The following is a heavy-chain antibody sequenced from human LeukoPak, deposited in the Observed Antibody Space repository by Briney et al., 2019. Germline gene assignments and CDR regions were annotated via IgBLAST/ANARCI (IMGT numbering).Heavy chain of an antibody. J-gene: IGHJ4*02. CDR3: ARDYTLDPYYFDY. CDR1: GFTYRSYS. Sequence: PGGSLRLSCAASGFTYRSYSMNWVRQAPGKAREGVSYISSSSSTIYYADSVKGRFTISRDNAKNSLYLKMISLRAEDTAVYYCARDYTLDPYYFDYWGQGTLVTVSS. D-gene: IGHD1-1*01. CDR2: ISSSSSTI. V-gene: IGHV3-48*01.